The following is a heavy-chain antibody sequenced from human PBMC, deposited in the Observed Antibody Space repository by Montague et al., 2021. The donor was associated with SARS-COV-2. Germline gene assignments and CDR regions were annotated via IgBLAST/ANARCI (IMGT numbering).Heavy chain of an antibody. J-gene: IGHJ4*02. V-gene: IGHV3-9*01. D-gene: IGHD3-10*01. CDR3: ARTGYFASGNYV. Sequence: SMRLSCAASGFTFSYYAMHWVRQAPGKGLEWVSGISWDSGNIAYADSVKGRFTISRDNAKNSLSLQMNSLRAEDTAVYYCARTGYFASGNYVWGQGTLVTVSS. CDR2: ISWDSGNI. CDR1: GFTFSYYA.